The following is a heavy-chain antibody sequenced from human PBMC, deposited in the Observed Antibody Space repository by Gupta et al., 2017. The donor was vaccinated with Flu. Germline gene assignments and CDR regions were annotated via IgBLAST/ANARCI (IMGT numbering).Heavy chain of an antibody. D-gene: IGHD7-27*01. CDR2: MNPDTGNT. Sequence: VRQATGQGLEWMGWMNPDTGNTGYEQKFQGRLTMTRDTSINTADMELTSLTSDDTAVSYCAREISGHLFLDYWGQGTLVTVSS. V-gene: IGHV1-8*01. J-gene: IGHJ4*02. CDR3: AREISGHLFLDY.